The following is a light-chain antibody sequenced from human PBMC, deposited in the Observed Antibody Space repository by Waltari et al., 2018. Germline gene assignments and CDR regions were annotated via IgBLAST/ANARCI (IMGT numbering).Light chain of an antibody. J-gene: IGKJ2*01. CDR1: QSVSNR. Sequence: EIVMTQSPDTLSVSPGERATLSYRASQSVSNRLAWYQQKPGQPPRLLIYDVSTRATGVPGRFSGSGSATEFTLTISSLQSEDFAVYYCQQYNSWPPAFTFGQGTKLEIK. CDR3: QQYNSWPPAFT. CDR2: DVS. V-gene: IGKV3-15*01.